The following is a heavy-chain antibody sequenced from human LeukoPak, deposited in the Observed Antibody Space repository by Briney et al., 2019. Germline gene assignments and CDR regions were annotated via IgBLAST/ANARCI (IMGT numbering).Heavy chain of an antibody. CDR2: IYYSGST. J-gene: IGHJ6*03. V-gene: IGHV4-39*01. CDR1: GGFISSSSYY. CDR3: ARRLTLTEGGSYYYYYMDV. Sequence: KPSETLSLTCTVSGGFISSSSYYWGWIRQPPGKGLEWIGSIYYSGSTYYNPSLKSRVTISVDTSKNQFSLKLSSVTAADTAVYYCARRLTLTEGGSYYYYYMDVWGKGTRVTVSS. D-gene: IGHD2-15*01.